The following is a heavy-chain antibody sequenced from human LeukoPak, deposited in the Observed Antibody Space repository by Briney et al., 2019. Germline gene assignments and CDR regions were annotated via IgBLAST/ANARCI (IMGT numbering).Heavy chain of an antibody. CDR3: ASFETVAAKPFDY. V-gene: IGHV3-48*03. CDR2: ITSSGDTI. D-gene: IGHD6-19*01. J-gene: IGHJ4*02. Sequence: GGSLRLSCAASGFTFSAYALNWVRQTPGKGLEWLSYITSSGDTIYYADSVKGRFAISRDNVENSVYLQMNNLKPEDTAMYYCASFETVAAKPFDYWGQGTLVTVSS. CDR1: GFTFSAYA.